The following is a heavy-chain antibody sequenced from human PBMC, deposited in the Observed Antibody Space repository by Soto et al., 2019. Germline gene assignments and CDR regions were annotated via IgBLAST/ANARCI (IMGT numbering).Heavy chain of an antibody. CDR1: GITFSSSV. V-gene: IGHV3-23*01. CDR2: IRRSGDTT. Sequence: EVQLLESGGGLVQPGRSLRLTCAASGITFSSSVMNWVRQAPGKGLEWVSAIRRSGDTTYYADSVTGRFTISRDNSKNTPYLQMDSLSANDTAVYYCATGHDYVDVLFDHWVHGSLVTVSS. J-gene: IGHJ4*01. D-gene: IGHD4-17*01. CDR3: ATGHDYVDVLFDH.